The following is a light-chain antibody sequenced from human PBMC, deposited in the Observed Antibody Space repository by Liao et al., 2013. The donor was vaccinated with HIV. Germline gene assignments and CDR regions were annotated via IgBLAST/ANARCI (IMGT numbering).Light chain of an antibody. CDR3: QAWDNNFVV. V-gene: IGLV3-1*01. Sequence: SYELTQPPSVSVSPGQTASITCSGDKLGDKYVSWYQQKPGQSPVLVIYQDSKRPSGIPERFSGSNSGNTATLTISGTQAMDEADYYCQAWDNNFVVFGGGTKLTVL. J-gene: IGLJ2*01. CDR2: QDS. CDR1: KLGDKY.